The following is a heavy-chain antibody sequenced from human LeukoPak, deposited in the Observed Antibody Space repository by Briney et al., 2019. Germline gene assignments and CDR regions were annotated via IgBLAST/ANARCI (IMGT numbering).Heavy chain of an antibody. V-gene: IGHV3-30*02. J-gene: IGHJ4*02. Sequence: GESLRLSCAASGFTFSNYGMHWVRQAPGKGLEWVTFIRCDGSNKYYADSVKGRFTISRDNSKNTLYLQMSSLRAEDTAVYYCVYADDILTARNWGQGTLVTVSS. D-gene: IGHD3-9*01. CDR3: VYADDILTARN. CDR2: IRCDGSNK. CDR1: GFTFSNYG.